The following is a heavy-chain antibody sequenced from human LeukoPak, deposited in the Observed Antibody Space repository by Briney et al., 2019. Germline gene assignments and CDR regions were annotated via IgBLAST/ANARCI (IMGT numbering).Heavy chain of an antibody. CDR1: GFTFSSYG. J-gene: IGHJ2*01. CDR2: ISSSSSYI. CDR3: ARDPSYGPEPWYFDL. V-gene: IGHV3-21*01. Sequence: GGSLRLSCAASGFTFSSYGMSWVCQAPGKGLEWVSSISSSSSYIYYADSVKGRFTISRDNAKNSLYLQMNSLRAEDTAVYYCARDPSYGPEPWYFDLWGRGTLVTVSS. D-gene: IGHD1-14*01.